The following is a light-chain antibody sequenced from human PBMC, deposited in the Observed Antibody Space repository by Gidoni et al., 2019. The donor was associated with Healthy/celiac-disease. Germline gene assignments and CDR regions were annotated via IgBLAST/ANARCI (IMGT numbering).Light chain of an antibody. V-gene: IGKV3-20*01. J-gene: IGKJ1*01. CDR2: GAS. CDR3: QQYGSSPPWT. Sequence: EIVLTPSPGTLSLSPGERATLSCRASQSVSSSYLAWYQQKPGQAPRLLIYGASSRATGIPDRFSCSGSGTDFTLTISRLEPEDFAVYYCQQYGSSPPWTFGQGTKVEIK. CDR1: QSVSSSY.